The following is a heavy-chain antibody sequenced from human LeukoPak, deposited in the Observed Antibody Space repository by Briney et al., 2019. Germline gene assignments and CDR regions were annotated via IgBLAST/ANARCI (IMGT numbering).Heavy chain of an antibody. CDR3: ARDYVWGSYRPYFDY. J-gene: IGHJ4*02. CDR2: INHSGST. CDR1: GGSFSGYY. Sequence: PSETLSLTCAVYGGSFSGYYWSWIRQPPAKGLEWIGEINHSGSTNYNPSLKSRVTISVDTSKNQFSLKLSSVTAADTAVYYCARDYVWGSYRPYFDYWGQGTLVTVSS. D-gene: IGHD3-16*02. V-gene: IGHV4-34*01.